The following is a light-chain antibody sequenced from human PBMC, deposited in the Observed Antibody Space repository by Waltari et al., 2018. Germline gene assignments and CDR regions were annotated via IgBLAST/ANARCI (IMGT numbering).Light chain of an antibody. V-gene: IGLV2-14*01. CDR3: SSYTNSSTWV. CDR2: EVY. CDR1: SSDIGNSNH. J-gene: IGLJ3*02. Sequence: QSALPQPASVSESPGQSVTISCTGTSSDIGNSNHVSWYQQHPGKAAKLIIFEVYDRPSGVSDRFSASKSANTASLTISGLQAEDEADYYCSSYTNSSTWVFGGGTSLTVL.